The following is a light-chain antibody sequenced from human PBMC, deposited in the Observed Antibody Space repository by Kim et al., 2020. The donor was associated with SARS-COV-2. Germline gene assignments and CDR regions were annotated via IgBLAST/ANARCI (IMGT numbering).Light chain of an antibody. CDR2: AAS. J-gene: IGKJ2*01. Sequence: SASVGDTVTITCRASQSISTYLNWYQQKPGKAPKLLIYAASSLQSGFPSTFSGSGSGTDFTLTMSSLQPEDFATYYCQQSYNFPYTFGQGTKLEIK. V-gene: IGKV1-39*01. CDR1: QSISTY. CDR3: QQSYNFPYT.